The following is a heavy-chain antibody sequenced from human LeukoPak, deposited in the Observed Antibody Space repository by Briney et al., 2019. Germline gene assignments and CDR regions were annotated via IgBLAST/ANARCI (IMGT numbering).Heavy chain of an antibody. V-gene: IGHV3-30-3*01. Sequence: GGSLRLSCAASGFTFSSYAMHWVRQAPGKGLEWVAVISYDGSNKYYADSVKGRFTISRDNSKNTLYLQMNSLRAEDTAVYYCARSIVGARGGIFDIWGQGTMVTVSS. J-gene: IGHJ3*02. D-gene: IGHD1-26*01. CDR1: GFTFSSYA. CDR3: ARSIVGARGGIFDI. CDR2: ISYDGSNK.